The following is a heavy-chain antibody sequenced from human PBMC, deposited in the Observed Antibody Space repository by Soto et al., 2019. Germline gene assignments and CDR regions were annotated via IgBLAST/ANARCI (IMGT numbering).Heavy chain of an antibody. J-gene: IGHJ4*02. Sequence: QIQLVQSGAEVKKPGASAKFSCKASGYIVSNYGISWMRQVPGQGLEWMGWVSVYNGQSNYTQKFQGRVTMTTDTSTNTAYMELRSLRSDDTAVYYCERASGIGVGTTSDWGPGTLVTVSS. CDR2: VSVYNGQS. D-gene: IGHD3-22*01. V-gene: IGHV1-18*01. CDR3: ERASGIGVGTTSD. CDR1: GYIVSNYG.